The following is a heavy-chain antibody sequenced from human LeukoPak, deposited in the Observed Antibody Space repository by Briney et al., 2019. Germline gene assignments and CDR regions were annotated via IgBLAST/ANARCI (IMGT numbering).Heavy chain of an antibody. V-gene: IGHV4-39*07. D-gene: IGHD6-19*01. CDR1: GGSISSSAYH. Sequence: SETLSLTCTVSGGSISSSAYHWGWIRQPPGKGLEWIGSIYYSGSTYYNPSLKSRVTISVDTSKNQFSLKLSSVTAADTAVYYCARDGREQWLVLAYYYYMDVWGKGTTVTVSS. CDR2: IYYSGST. CDR3: ARDGREQWLVLAYYYYMDV. J-gene: IGHJ6*03.